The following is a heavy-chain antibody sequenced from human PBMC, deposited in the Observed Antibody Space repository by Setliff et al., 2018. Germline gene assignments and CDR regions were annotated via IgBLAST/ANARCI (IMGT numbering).Heavy chain of an antibody. J-gene: IGHJ5*02. D-gene: IGHD3-10*01. CDR2: INPNTGAA. CDR3: ARDPFAVRAPTNWYDH. CDR1: GYPFTGYY. V-gene: IGHV1-2*02. Sequence: GASVKVSCKAFGYPFTGYYYNHWVRQAPGQGPEWRGWINPNTGAAKYAQQFQGRIAITADKATSTVFMELSSLTSEDTALYYCARDPFAVRAPTNWYDHWGQGTLVTV.